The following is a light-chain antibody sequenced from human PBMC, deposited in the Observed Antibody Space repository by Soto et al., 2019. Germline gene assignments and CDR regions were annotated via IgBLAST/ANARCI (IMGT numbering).Light chain of an antibody. V-gene: IGKV3-15*01. Sequence: EIVMTQSAATLSVSPGERATPSCRPSQSVGSNLAWYQQKPGQAPRLLIYGASTRATGIPARFSGSGSGTEFTLTISSLQSEDFAVYYCQQYNVWPLTFGGGTKVDIK. CDR2: GAS. J-gene: IGKJ4*01. CDR1: QSVGSN. CDR3: QQYNVWPLT.